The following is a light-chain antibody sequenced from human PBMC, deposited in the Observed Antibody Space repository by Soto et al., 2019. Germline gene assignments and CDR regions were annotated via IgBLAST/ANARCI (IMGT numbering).Light chain of an antibody. J-gene: IGKJ1*01. CDR2: WAS. Sequence: DIVMTQSPDSLAVSLGERATINCKSSQSVLHSSNNQNYLAWYQQKPGQPPKLLIYWASTRESGVPDRFSGSGSGTDFNLTISSLRPEDVAAYYCQQHYGTPPLTFGQGTKVEV. CDR1: QSVLHSSNNQNY. V-gene: IGKV4-1*01. CDR3: QQHYGTPPLT.